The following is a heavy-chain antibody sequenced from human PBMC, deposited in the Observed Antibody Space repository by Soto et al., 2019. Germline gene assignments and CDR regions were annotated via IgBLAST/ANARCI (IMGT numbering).Heavy chain of an antibody. CDR2: IYYSGST. D-gene: IGHD1-1*01. CDR3: ARTPLTGTTLPYFDY. CDR1: GGSISSGGYY. J-gene: IGHJ4*02. Sequence: SETLSLTCTVSGGSISSGGYYWGWIRQHPGKGLEWIGYIYYSGSTYYNPSLKSRVTISVDTSKNQFSLKLSSVTAADTAVYYCARTPLTGTTLPYFDYWGQGTLVTVSS. V-gene: IGHV4-31*03.